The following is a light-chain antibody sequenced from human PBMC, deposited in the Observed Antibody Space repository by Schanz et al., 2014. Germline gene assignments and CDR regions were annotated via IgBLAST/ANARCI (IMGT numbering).Light chain of an antibody. CDR2: GAS. CDR1: QSVSSN. CDR3: QQSYSTPWT. V-gene: IGKV3D-15*01. J-gene: IGKJ1*01. Sequence: EIVMTQSPATLSVSPGERATLSCRASQSVSSNLAWYQQKPGQAPRLLIYGASSRATGIPDRFSGSGSGTEFTLTISSLQPEDFATYYCQQSYSTPWTFGQGTKVEIK.